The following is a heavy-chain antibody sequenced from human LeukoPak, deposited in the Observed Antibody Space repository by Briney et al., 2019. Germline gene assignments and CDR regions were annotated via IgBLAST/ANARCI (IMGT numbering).Heavy chain of an antibody. V-gene: IGHV1-2*02. CDR1: GYTFTGYY. CDR2: INPNSGGT. D-gene: IGHD2-15*01. CDR3: AYGQYCSGGSCYYY. Sequence: ASVKVSCKASGYTFTGYYMHWVRQAPGQGLEWMGWINPNSGGTNYAQKFQGRVTMTRDTSISTAYMELSRLRSDDTAVYYCAYGQYCSGGSCYYYWGQGTLVTVSS. J-gene: IGHJ4*02.